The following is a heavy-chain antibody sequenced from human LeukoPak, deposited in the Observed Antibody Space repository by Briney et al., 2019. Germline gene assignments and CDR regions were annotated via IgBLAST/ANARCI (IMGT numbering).Heavy chain of an antibody. CDR3: ARGPSYYYGSGSRWGH. V-gene: IGHV4-34*01. CDR2: INHSGST. CDR1: GGSFSGYY. Sequence: PSETLSLTCALYGGSFSGYYWSWIRQPPGKGLGWIGEINHSGSTNYNPSLKSRVTISVDTSKNQFSLKLSSVTAADTAVYYCARGPSYYYGSGSRWGHWGQGTLVTVSS. D-gene: IGHD3-10*01. J-gene: IGHJ4*02.